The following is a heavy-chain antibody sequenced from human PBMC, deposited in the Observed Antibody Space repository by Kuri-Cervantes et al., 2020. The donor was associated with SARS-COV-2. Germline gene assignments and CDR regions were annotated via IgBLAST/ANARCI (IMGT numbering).Heavy chain of an antibody. CDR3: AREGYYDSSAKAGFDY. J-gene: IGHJ4*02. Sequence: GGSLRLSCAASGFTFSSYAMHWVRQAPGKGLEWVANIKQDGSEKYYVDSVKGRFTISRDNAKNSLYLQMNSLRAEDTAVYYCAREGYYDSSAKAGFDYWGQGTLVTVSS. CDR1: GFTFSSYA. CDR2: IKQDGSEK. V-gene: IGHV3-7*01. D-gene: IGHD3-22*01.